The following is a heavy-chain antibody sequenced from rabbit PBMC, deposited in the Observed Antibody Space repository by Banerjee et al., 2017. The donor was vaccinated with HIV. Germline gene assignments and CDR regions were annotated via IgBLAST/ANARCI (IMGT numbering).Heavy chain of an antibody. Sequence: QLKETGGGLVQPGGSLTLSCKASGFDFSSYYMSWVRQAPGKGLEWIGIIYAGKGSTDYASWVNGRFTISSDNAQNTVDLQMNSLTAADTATYFCARNPYYTYGYAGYAYAFNLWGPGTLVTVS. CDR1: GFDFSSYY. V-gene: IGHV1S7*01. CDR2: IYAGKGST. J-gene: IGHJ4*01. D-gene: IGHD6-1*01. CDR3: ARNPYYTYGYAGYAYAFNL.